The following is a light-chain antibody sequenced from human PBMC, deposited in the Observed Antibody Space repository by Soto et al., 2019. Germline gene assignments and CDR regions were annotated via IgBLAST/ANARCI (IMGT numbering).Light chain of an antibody. Sequence: DIQMTQSPSTLSASVGDRVTITCRASQSISRWLAWYQQKPGKAPKLLISDASSLESGVPSRFRGSGSGTEFTRTTSSLQTDDSETYYCQQYNSYSSFGKGTKVDIK. V-gene: IGKV1-5*01. CDR3: QQYNSYSS. CDR1: QSISRW. J-gene: IGKJ1*01. CDR2: DAS.